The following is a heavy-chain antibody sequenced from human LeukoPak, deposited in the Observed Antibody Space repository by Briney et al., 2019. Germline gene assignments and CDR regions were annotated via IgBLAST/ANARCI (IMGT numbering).Heavy chain of an antibody. Sequence: GGSLRLSCAASGLTFSDFYMTWIRQAPGKGLEWVSYISNRGTTIHYADSVRGRCTISGDNAKKSLYLQMNGLRAEDTAVYYCARSADRSGYFREITLYYFDYWGQGTLVTVSS. J-gene: IGHJ4*02. CDR2: ISNRGTTI. V-gene: IGHV3-11*01. CDR1: GLTFSDFY. CDR3: ARSADRSGYFREITLYYFDY. D-gene: IGHD3-22*01.